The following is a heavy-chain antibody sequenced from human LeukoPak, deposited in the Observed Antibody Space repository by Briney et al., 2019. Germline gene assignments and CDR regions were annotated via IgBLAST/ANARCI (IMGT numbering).Heavy chain of an antibody. Sequence: TGGSLRLSCAASGFTFSSYSMNWVRQAPGKGLGWVSSISSSSSYIYYADSVKGRFTISRDNAKNSLYLQMNSLRAEDTAVYYCARKEIYGGNAVDYWGQGTLVTVSS. V-gene: IGHV3-21*01. D-gene: IGHD4-17*01. CDR3: ARKEIYGGNAVDY. J-gene: IGHJ4*02. CDR1: GFTFSSYS. CDR2: ISSSSSYI.